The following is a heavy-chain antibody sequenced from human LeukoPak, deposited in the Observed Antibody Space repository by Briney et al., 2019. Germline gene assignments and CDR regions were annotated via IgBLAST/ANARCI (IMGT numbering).Heavy chain of an antibody. CDR3: AKLRDSSSWPLDY. V-gene: IGHV5-51*01. CDR1: GYSFTSYW. J-gene: IGHJ4*02. Sequence: GESLKISCKGSGYSFTSYWIGWVRPMPGKGLEWMGIIYPGDSDTRYSPSFQGQVTISADKSISTAYLQWSSLKASDTAMYYCAKLRDSSSWPLDYWGQGTLVTVSS. D-gene: IGHD6-13*01. CDR2: IYPGDSDT.